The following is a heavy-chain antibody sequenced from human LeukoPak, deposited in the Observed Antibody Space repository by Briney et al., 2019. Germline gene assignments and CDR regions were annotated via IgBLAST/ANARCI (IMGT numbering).Heavy chain of an antibody. CDR2: ISSDGIIR. CDR3: ARDNWAGYSSSWYPDAFDI. D-gene: IGHD6-13*01. V-gene: IGHV3-74*01. CDR1: GFTFSSFA. J-gene: IGHJ3*02. Sequence: GGSLRLSCAASGFTFSSFAMAWVRQAPGEGLEWVSSISSDGIIRYYSDSVKGRFTISRDNAKNTLYLQMNSLRAEDTAVYYCARDNWAGYSSSWYPDAFDIWGQGTMVTVSS.